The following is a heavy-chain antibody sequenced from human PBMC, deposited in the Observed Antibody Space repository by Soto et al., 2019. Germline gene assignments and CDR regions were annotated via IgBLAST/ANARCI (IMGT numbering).Heavy chain of an antibody. CDR3: ARVHVMVVAGSTFDY. V-gene: IGHV4-38-2*02. J-gene: IGHJ4*01. CDR2: IYPGGTT. D-gene: IGHD6-19*01. CDR1: GYSISSCSY. Sequence: SETLSLTCTVSGYSISSCSYWAWIRQPPGRGPEWIASIYPGGTTFYNPSLKSRITISVDSSNNQFSLKLTSVTAADTAVYYCARVHVMVVAGSTFDYWGHGTLVTVSS.